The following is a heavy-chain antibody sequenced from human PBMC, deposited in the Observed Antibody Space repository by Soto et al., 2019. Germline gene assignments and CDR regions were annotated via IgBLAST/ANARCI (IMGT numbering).Heavy chain of an antibody. Sequence: SETLSLTCTVSGGSISSYYWSWIRQPPGKGLEWIGYIYYSGSTNYNPSLKSRVTISVDTSKNQFSLKLSSVTAADTAVYYCARVFSGWFNWFDPWGQGTLVTVSS. CDR2: IYYSGST. J-gene: IGHJ5*02. CDR1: GGSISSYY. CDR3: ARVFSGWFNWFDP. V-gene: IGHV4-59*01. D-gene: IGHD6-19*01.